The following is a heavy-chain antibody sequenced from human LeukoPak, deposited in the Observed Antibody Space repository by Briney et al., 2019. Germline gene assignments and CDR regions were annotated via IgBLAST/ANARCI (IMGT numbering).Heavy chain of an antibody. Sequence: RPSETLSLTCAVYGGSFSGYYWSWIRQPPGKGLEWIGEINHSGSTNYNPSLKSRVTISVDTSKNQFSLKLSSVTAADTAVYYCATGPRGYSSGWYAFDIWGQGTMVTVSS. CDR2: INHSGST. V-gene: IGHV4-34*01. D-gene: IGHD6-19*01. CDR1: GGSFSGYY. CDR3: ATGPRGYSSGWYAFDI. J-gene: IGHJ3*02.